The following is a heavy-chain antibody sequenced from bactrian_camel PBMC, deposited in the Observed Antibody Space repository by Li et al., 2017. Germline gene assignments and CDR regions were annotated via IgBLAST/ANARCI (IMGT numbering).Heavy chain of an antibody. J-gene: IGHJ4*01. CDR1: GNIDGTNR. CDR3: AARVCYSCQCYGGAPEPQSIDY. D-gene: IGHD5*01. Sequence: HVQLVESGGGSVQAGGSLRLSCEVSGNIDGTNRIGWFRQYPGKEREGVAAIVTLGGTTSYDDSVTGRFTISQDNAKKTTFLQMDQLKTEDTAIYYCAARVCYSCQCYGGAPEPQSIDYWGQGTQVTVS. V-gene: IGHV3S54*01. CDR2: IVTLGGTT.